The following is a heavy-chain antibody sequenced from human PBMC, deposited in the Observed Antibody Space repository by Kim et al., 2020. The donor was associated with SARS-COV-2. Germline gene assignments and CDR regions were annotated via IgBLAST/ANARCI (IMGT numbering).Heavy chain of an antibody. D-gene: IGHD3-16*01. J-gene: IGHJ6*02. V-gene: IGHV3-21*01. CDR2: INIGSDYI. Sequence: GGSLRLSCAASGFTFSRHSMNWVRQAPGKGLEWVSFINIGSDYIYYADSVKGRFTISGDNAKNSLYLHLNSLRVEDTAVYYCAKDFTDYGMDVWGQGTT. CDR3: AKDFTDYGMDV. CDR1: GFTFSRHS.